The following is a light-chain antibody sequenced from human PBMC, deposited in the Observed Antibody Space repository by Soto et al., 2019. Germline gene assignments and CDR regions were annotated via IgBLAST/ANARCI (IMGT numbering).Light chain of an antibody. V-gene: IGKV3-20*01. CDR1: QSVSSIY. CDR3: QQYGSSPQT. CDR2: HAT. J-gene: IGKJ1*01. Sequence: ETELTQSPGTLSLSPGERATLSWRASQSVSSIYFPWYQHKPGLAAGLLIYHATSRATGIPDRFSGSGSGTDFTLTISRLEPEDFAVYYCQQYGSSPQTFGQVTKVDIK.